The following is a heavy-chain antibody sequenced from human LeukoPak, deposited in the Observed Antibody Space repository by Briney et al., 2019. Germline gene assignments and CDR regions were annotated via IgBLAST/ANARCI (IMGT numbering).Heavy chain of an antibody. CDR2: ISGSGGST. V-gene: IGHV3-23*01. Sequence: GGSLRLSCAASGLTFSSYAMSWVRQAPGKGLEWVSAISGSGGSTYYADSVKGRFTISRDNARNSLYLQMNSLRAEDTAVYYCARESSGVLGFDYWGQGTLVTVSS. CDR3: ARESSGVLGFDY. CDR1: GLTFSSYA. J-gene: IGHJ4*02. D-gene: IGHD3-10*01.